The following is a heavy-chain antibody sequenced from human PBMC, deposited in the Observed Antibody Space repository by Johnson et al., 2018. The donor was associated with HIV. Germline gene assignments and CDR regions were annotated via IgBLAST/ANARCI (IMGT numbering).Heavy chain of an antibody. CDR2: LNWNDGST. CDR3: ATSEGYGSGSPNAFDL. J-gene: IGHJ3*01. D-gene: IGHD3-10*01. V-gene: IGHV3-20*04. CDR1: GFTFDDHG. Sequence: VYLVESGGGVVRPGGSLRLSCAASGFTFDDHGMSWVRQAPGKGLEWVSGLNWNDGSTGSADSVKCRFTISSDNAKNSLYLQMNSLRAEDTAVYYCATSEGYGSGSPNAFDLRGQGTMVIVSS.